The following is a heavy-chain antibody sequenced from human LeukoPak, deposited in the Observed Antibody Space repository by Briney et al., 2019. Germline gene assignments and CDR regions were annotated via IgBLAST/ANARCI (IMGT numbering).Heavy chain of an antibody. CDR2: ISYDGSNK. D-gene: IGHD6-19*01. CDR3: AKQMGEWLVPLSDY. V-gene: IGHV3-30*18. Sequence: GRSLRLSCAASGFTFSSYGMHWVRQAPGKGLEWVAVISYDGSNKYYADSVKGRFTISRDNSKNTLYLQMNSLRAEDTAVYYCAKQMGEWLVPLSDYWGQGTLVTVSS. J-gene: IGHJ4*02. CDR1: GFTFSSYG.